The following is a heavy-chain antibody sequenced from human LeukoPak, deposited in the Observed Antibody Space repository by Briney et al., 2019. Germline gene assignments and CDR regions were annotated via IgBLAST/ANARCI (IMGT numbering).Heavy chain of an antibody. Sequence: ASVRVSCKASGYTFTNYGFIWVRQAPGQGLEWLGWISAYTSNTDYAQKLQGRVTLTTEASTTTAYMDLRSLRSDDTALYFCARSAVTGTTYYFDYWGQGTLVTVSS. D-gene: IGHD1-7*01. CDR3: ARSAVTGTTYYFDY. CDR1: GYTFTNYG. V-gene: IGHV1-18*01. J-gene: IGHJ4*02. CDR2: ISAYTSNT.